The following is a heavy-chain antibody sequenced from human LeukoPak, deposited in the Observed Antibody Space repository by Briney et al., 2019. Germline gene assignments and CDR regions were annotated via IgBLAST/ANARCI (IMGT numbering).Heavy chain of an antibody. Sequence: PSETLSLTCTVSGGSISSYYWSWIRQPPGKGLEWIGYIYYSGNTNYNPSLTSRVTISIDTSKNQFSLKLSSVTAADTAVYYCARYAFGSGWSPYYFDYWGHGTLVTVSS. CDR1: GGSISSYY. V-gene: IGHV4-59*08. CDR2: IYYSGNT. J-gene: IGHJ4*01. D-gene: IGHD6-19*01. CDR3: ARYAFGSGWSPYYFDY.